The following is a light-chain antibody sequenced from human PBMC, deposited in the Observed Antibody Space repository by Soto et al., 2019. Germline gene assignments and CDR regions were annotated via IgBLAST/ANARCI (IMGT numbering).Light chain of an antibody. CDR2: GAC. Sequence: EIVLTQSPGTLSLSPGERATLSCRASQSVSSSYLGWYQQKPGQAPRLLIYGACTRATGIPDRFSGSGSGTDFTLTISRLDPEDFAVYYCQQYGGSSLYTFGQGTKLEIK. CDR1: QSVSSSY. V-gene: IGKV3-20*01. CDR3: QQYGGSSLYT. J-gene: IGKJ2*01.